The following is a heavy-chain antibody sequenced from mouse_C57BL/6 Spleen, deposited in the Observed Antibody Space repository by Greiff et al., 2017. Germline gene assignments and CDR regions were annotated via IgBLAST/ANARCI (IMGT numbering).Heavy chain of an antibody. V-gene: IGHV5-12*01. CDR2: ISNGGGSP. D-gene: IGHD2-5*01. Sequence: EVQLVESGGGLVQPGGSLKLSCAASGFTFSDYYMYWVRQTPEKRLEWVAYISNGGGSPYYPDTVKGRFTISRDNAKNTLYLQMSRLKSEDTAMYYCARQDSNSLFAYWGQGTLVTVSA. CDR1: GFTFSDYY. J-gene: IGHJ3*01. CDR3: ARQDSNSLFAY.